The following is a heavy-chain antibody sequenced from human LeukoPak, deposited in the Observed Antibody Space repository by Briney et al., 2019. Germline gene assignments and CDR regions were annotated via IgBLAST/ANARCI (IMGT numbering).Heavy chain of an antibody. V-gene: IGHV3-74*01. Sequence: QPGGSPRLSCAASGFTISGYWMHWVRQAPGKGLVWVSRISGDGSTTAYADSVKGRFTISRDNAKNTLYLQMNSLRAEDTAVYYCARGRAGNYYNHNDYWGQGTLVTVSS. CDR2: ISGDGSTT. CDR1: GFTISGYW. D-gene: IGHD3-10*01. CDR3: ARGRAGNYYNHNDY. J-gene: IGHJ4*01.